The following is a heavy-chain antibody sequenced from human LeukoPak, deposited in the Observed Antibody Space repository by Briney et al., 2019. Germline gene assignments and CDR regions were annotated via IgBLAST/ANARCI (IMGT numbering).Heavy chain of an antibody. D-gene: IGHD6-13*01. CDR3: ARRYSSSWYRDAFDI. J-gene: IGHJ3*02. CDR1: GGSISSADYY. V-gene: IGHV4-61*08. CDR2: IYYSGST. Sequence: PSETLSLTCTVSGGSISSADYYWSWVRQPPGEGLEWIGYIYYSGSTNYNPSLKSRVTISVDTSKNQFSLKLSSVTAADTAVYYCARRYSSSWYRDAFDIWGQGTMVTVSS.